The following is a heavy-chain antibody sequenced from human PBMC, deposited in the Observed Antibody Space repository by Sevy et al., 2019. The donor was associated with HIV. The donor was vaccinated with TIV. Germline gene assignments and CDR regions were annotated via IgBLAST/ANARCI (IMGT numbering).Heavy chain of an antibody. J-gene: IGHJ4*02. V-gene: IGHV3-66*01. CDR2: IYRDETT. CDR3: ARGKSGYGYALNY. Sequence: GGSLRLSCAASGFSVNSNYMTWVRQAPGKGLEGVSVIYRDETTYHADSVKDRFTISRDNSKNMRYLQMSSLRAEDTAIYYCARGKSGYGYALNYWGQGTLVTVSS. D-gene: IGHD5-18*01. CDR1: GFSVNSNY.